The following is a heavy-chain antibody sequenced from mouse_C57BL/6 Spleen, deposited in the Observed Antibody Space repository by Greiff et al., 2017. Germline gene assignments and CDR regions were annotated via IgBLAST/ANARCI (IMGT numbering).Heavy chain of an antibody. CDR2: IDPSDSET. D-gene: IGHD1-1*01. Sequence: QVQLQQPGAELVRPGSSVKLSCKASGYTFTSYWMHWVKQRPIQGLEWIGNIDPSDSETHYNQKFKDKATLTVDKSSSTAYMQLSSLTSEYSAVYYCATDYYGSSLFAYWGQGTLVTVSA. J-gene: IGHJ3*01. CDR3: ATDYYGSSLFAY. CDR1: GYTFTSYW. V-gene: IGHV1-52*01.